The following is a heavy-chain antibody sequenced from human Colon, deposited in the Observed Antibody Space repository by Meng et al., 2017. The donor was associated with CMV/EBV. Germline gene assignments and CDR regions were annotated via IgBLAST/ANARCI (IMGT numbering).Heavy chain of an antibody. Sequence: GSLRLSFTVSGASVSSTSYYWGWIRQPPGKGLEWLGSISYSRTTYYNPSLKSRVTISIDASRNQFYLSLSSVTAADAAVYYCARGGRRRHSDGSGYYWIWFDPWGQGTLVTVSS. CDR2: ISYSRTT. CDR1: GASVSSTSYY. D-gene: IGHD3-22*01. V-gene: IGHV4-39*07. CDR3: ARGGRRRHSDGSGYYWIWFDP. J-gene: IGHJ5*02.